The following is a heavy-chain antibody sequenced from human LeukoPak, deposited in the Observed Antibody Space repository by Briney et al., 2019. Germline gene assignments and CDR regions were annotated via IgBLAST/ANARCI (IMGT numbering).Heavy chain of an antibody. CDR2: IRYDGSNK. J-gene: IGHJ5*02. V-gene: IGHV3-30*02. D-gene: IGHD1-1*01. CDR1: GFTFSSYG. CDR3: ARMGGSNWNREINWFDP. Sequence: GGSLRLSCAASGFTFSSYGMHWVRQAPGKGLEWVAFIRYDGSNKYYADSVKGRFTISRDNAQNSLYLQLGSLRVEDTAVYYCARMGGSNWNREINWFDPWGQGTLVTVSS.